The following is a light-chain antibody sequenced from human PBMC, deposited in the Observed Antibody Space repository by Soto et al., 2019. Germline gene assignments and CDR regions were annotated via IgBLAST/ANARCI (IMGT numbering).Light chain of an antibody. J-gene: IGLJ1*01. CDR1: SSDVGGYNY. V-gene: IGLV2-8*01. Sequence: QSALTQPPSASGSPGQPVAISCTGTSSDVGGYNYVSWYQQHPGKAPKLMIYEVNKRPSGVPDRFSGSQSGNTASLTVSGLQAEDEADYYCSSYAGSSNVFGTGTKVTVL. CDR2: EVN. CDR3: SSYAGSSNV.